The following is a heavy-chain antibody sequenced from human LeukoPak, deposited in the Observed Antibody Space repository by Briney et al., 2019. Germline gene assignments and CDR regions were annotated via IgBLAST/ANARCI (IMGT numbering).Heavy chain of an antibody. V-gene: IGHV7-4-1*02. Sequence: ASVKVSCKASGYTFTSYAMNWVRQAPGQGLEWMGWINTNTGNPTYAQGFTGRFVFSLDTSVSTAYLQISSLKAEDTAVYYCARERSAAGTFAGYNWFDPWGQGTLVTVSS. CDR2: INTNTGNP. J-gene: IGHJ5*02. D-gene: IGHD6-13*01. CDR1: GYTFTSYA. CDR3: ARERSAAGTFAGYNWFDP.